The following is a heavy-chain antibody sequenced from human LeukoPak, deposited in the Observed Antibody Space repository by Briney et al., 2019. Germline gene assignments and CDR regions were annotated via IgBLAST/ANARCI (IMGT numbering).Heavy chain of an antibody. J-gene: IGHJ4*02. D-gene: IGHD6-13*01. Sequence: GGSLRLSCAASGFTFSSYAMHWVRQAPGKGLEWVAVISYDGSNKYYADSVKGRFTISRDNSKNTLYLQMNSLRAEDTAVYYCAMSIVGSSWPLDYWGQGTLVTVSS. CDR2: ISYDGSNK. V-gene: IGHV3-30-3*01. CDR1: GFTFSSYA. CDR3: AMSIVGSSWPLDY.